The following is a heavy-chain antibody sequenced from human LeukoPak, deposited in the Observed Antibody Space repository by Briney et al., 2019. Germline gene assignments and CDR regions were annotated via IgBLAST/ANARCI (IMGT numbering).Heavy chain of an antibody. CDR3: ARSSYSSSSSV. D-gene: IGHD6-6*01. CDR1: GFTFSGVW. Sequence: GSLRLSCAVSGFTFSGVWMSWSRQAPGKGVEWVASINSDGSEGYYADVVKGRFTISRDNAKNSLYLQINSLRAEDTAVYYCARSSYSSSSSVWGQGTMVTVSS. J-gene: IGHJ3*01. V-gene: IGHV3-7*03. CDR2: INSDGSEG.